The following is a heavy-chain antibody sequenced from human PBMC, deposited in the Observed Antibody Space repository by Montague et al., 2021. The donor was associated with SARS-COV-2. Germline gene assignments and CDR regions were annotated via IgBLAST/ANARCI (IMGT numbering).Heavy chain of an antibody. CDR3: ARHDDILTTYYYYYGMDV. CDR1: GGSTSSSSYY. J-gene: IGHJ6*02. D-gene: IGHD3-9*01. CDR2: IYYSGST. V-gene: IGHV4-39*01. Sequence: SETLSLTCTVSGGSTSSSSYYWGWIRQPPGKGLEWIGSIYYSGSTYYNPSLKSRVTISVDTSKNQFSLKLSSVTAADTAVYYCARHDDILTTYYYYYGMDVWGQGTTVTVSS.